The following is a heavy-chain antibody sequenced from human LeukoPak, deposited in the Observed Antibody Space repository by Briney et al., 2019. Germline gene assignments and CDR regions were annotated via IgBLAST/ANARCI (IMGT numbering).Heavy chain of an antibody. CDR3: ARVSESGNSDY. CDR1: GFNFTGYD. Sequence: GGSLRLSCAASGFNFTGYDIHWVRQVPGKGLDWVAVIWYDGKNKHYADSVKGRFTISRDTSKNTVYLQMNSLRAEDTAVYYCARVSESGNSDYWGQGTLVTVSS. J-gene: IGHJ4*02. CDR2: IWYDGKNK. D-gene: IGHD4-23*01. V-gene: IGHV3-33*01.